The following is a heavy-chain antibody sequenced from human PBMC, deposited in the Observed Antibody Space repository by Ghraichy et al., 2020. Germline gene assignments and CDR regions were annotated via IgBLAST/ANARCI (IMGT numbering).Heavy chain of an antibody. V-gene: IGHV3-48*02. CDR3: ARDTQQWLVAAFDY. CDR2: ISSSSSTI. Sequence: GASLRLSCAASGFTFSSYSMNWVRQAPGKGLEWISYISSSSSTIYYADSVKGRFTISRDNAKNSLYLQMNSLRDEDTAVYYCARDTQQWLVAAFDYWGQGTLVTVSS. D-gene: IGHD6-19*01. CDR1: GFTFSSYS. J-gene: IGHJ4*02.